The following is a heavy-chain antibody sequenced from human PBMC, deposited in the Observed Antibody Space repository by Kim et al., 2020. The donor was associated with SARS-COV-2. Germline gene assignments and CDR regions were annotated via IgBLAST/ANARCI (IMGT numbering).Heavy chain of an antibody. V-gene: IGHV3-23*01. J-gene: IGHJ6*02. D-gene: IGHD3-3*01. Sequence: ASVKGRFTISTDNSQNTLYLQMKSLRAEDTAIYYCARGRSLGGDYYYGMDVWGQGTTVTVPS. CDR3: ARGRSLGGDYYYGMDV.